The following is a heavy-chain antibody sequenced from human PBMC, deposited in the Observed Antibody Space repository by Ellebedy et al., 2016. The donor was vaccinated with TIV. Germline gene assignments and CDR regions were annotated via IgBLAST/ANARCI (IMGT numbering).Heavy chain of an antibody. D-gene: IGHD2-2*01. CDR3: ARGSPGAKYQLLFYYGMDV. CDR1: GGSISSSSYY. J-gene: IGHJ6*02. Sequence: MPSETLSLTCTVSGGSISSSSYYWGWIRQPPGKGLEWIGSIYYSGSTYYNPSLKSRVTISVDTSKNQFSLKLSSVTAADTAVYYCARGSPGAKYQLLFYYGMDVWGQGTTVTVSS. V-gene: IGHV4-39*01. CDR2: IYYSGST.